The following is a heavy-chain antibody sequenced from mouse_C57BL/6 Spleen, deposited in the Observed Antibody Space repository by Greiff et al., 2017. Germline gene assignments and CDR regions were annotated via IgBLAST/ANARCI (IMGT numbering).Heavy chain of an antibody. CDR2: ISAGGSYT. CDR1: GFTFSSYA. J-gene: IGHJ3*01. Sequence: EVKLVESGGGLVKPGGSLKLSCAASGFTFSSYAMSWVRQTPEKRLEWVATISAGGSYTYYPDNVKGRFTISRDNAKNNLYLQMSHLKSEDTAMYYCARSTMVTTQFAYWGQGTLVTVSA. CDR3: ARSTMVTTQFAY. D-gene: IGHD2-2*01. V-gene: IGHV5-4*03.